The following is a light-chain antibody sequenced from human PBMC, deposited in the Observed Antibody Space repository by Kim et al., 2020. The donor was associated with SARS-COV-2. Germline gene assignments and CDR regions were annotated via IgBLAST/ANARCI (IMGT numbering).Light chain of an antibody. V-gene: IGKV3-20*01. CDR2: GAS. J-gene: IGKJ4*01. Sequence: SPGERATPSCRASQTVSSSYLAWYQQKPGQAPRLLIYGASSRATGIPDRFSGSGSGTDFTLTISRLESEDFAVYYCQQYGSSPLTFGGGTKVDIK. CDR3: QQYGSSPLT. CDR1: QTVSSSY.